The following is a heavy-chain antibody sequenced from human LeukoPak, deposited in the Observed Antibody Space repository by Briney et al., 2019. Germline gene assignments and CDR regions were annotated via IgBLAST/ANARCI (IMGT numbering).Heavy chain of an antibody. D-gene: IGHD6-19*01. CDR3: ARGRGWYQPDY. V-gene: IGHV3-21*01. CDR1: GFTFSSYS. CDR2: ISSTSSYI. J-gene: IGHJ4*02. Sequence: GGSLRLSCAASGFTFSSYSKNWVRQAPGKGLEWVSSISSTSSYIYYADSVKGRFTISRDNAKNSLYLQMSSLRAEDTAVYYCARGRGWYQPDYWGQGTLVTVSS.